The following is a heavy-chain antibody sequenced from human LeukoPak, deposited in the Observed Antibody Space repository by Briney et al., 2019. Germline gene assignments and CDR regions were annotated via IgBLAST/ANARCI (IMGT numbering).Heavy chain of an antibody. V-gene: IGHV4-30-4*08. CDR1: GGSISSGDYY. D-gene: IGHD3-22*01. Sequence: SQTLSLTCTVSGGSISSGDYYWSRIRQPPGKGLEWIGYIYYSGSTYYNPSLKSRVTISVDTSKNQFSLKLSSVTAADTAVYYCARVGLLHARVDYWGQGTLVTVSS. J-gene: IGHJ4*02. CDR2: IYYSGST. CDR3: ARVGLLHARVDY.